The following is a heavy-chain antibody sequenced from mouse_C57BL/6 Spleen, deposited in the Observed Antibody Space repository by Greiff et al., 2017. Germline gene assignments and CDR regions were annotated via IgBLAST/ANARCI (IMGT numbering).Heavy chain of an antibody. CDR3: ARGDGSSPYYYAMDY. V-gene: IGHV3-6*01. CDR2: ISYDGSN. CDR1: GYSITSGYY. J-gene: IGHJ4*01. Sequence: EVQLQQSGPGLVKPSQSLSLTCSVTGYSITSGYYWNWIRQFPGNKLEWMGYISYDGSNNYNPSLKNRISITRDTSKNQFFLKLNSVTTEDTATYYCARGDGSSPYYYAMDYWGQGPSVTVSS. D-gene: IGHD1-1*01.